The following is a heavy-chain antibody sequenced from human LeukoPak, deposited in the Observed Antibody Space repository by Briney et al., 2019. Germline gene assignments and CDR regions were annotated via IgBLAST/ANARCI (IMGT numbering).Heavy chain of an antibody. V-gene: IGHV4-39*01. J-gene: IGHJ4*02. CDR2: IYYSGST. CDR1: GGSISSSSYY. Sequence: SETLSLTCTVSGGSISSSSYYWGWIRQPPGKGLEWIGSIYYSGSTYHNPSLKSRVTISVDTSKNQFSLKLSSVTAADTAVYYCASLRSIAVAGTVDYWGQGTLVTVSS. CDR3: ASLRSIAVAGTVDY. D-gene: IGHD6-19*01.